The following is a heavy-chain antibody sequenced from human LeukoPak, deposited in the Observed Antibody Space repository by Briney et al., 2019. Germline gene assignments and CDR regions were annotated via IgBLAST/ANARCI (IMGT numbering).Heavy chain of an antibody. CDR2: IYSAGST. J-gene: IGHJ4*02. Sequence: PGGSLRLSCAASGXTVSSSYMSWVRQAPGKGLEWVSLIYSAGSTYYADSVKGRFTISRDNSKNTLYLQMNSLRAEDTAVYYCARKTPRFGDYDYWGQGTLVTVSS. CDR3: ARKTPRFGDYDY. D-gene: IGHD2-15*01. CDR1: GXTVSSSY. V-gene: IGHV3-66*01.